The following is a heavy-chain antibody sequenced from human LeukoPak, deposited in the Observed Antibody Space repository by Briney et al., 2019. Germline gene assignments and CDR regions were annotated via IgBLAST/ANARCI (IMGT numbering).Heavy chain of an antibody. CDR3: AKAAFSRTSYFDY. D-gene: IGHD3-3*02. CDR1: GFTFSTYT. J-gene: IGHJ4*02. V-gene: IGHV3-23*01. Sequence: PGGSLRLSCAASGFTFSTYTMSWVRQAPGKGLEWVSAISGSGGNTYYADSVKGRFTISRDNSKNTLYLQMDSLRADDTAVYYCAKAAFSRTSYFDYCGQGTLVTASS. CDR2: ISGSGGNT.